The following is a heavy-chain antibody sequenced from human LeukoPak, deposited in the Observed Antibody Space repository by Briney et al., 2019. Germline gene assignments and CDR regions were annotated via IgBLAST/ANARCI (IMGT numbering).Heavy chain of an antibody. Sequence: GGSLRLSCAASGFTFSSYGMSWVRQAPGKGLEWVSYISSSRTIYYADSVKGRFTISRDNAKNSLYLQMYSLRAEDTAVYYCARSSRELGGYAPWELMPPFDYWGQGTLVTVSS. V-gene: IGHV3-48*01. CDR3: ARSSRELGGYAPWELMPPFDY. D-gene: IGHD1-7*01. J-gene: IGHJ4*02. CDR2: ISSSRTI. CDR1: GFTFSSYG.